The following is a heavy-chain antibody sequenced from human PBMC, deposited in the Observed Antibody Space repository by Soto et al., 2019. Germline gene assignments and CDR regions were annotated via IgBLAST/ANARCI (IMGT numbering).Heavy chain of an antibody. D-gene: IGHD4-4*01. CDR2: IYYSGST. Sequence: PSETLSLTCTVSGGSISSGDYYWSWIRQPPGKGLEWIGYIYYSGSTYYNPSLKSRVTISVDTSKNQFSLKLSSVTAADTAVYYWARRSGYRNSPLDYWGLGTLVTVSS. CDR1: GGSISSGDYY. V-gene: IGHV4-30-4*01. J-gene: IGHJ4*02. CDR3: ARRSGYRNSPLDY.